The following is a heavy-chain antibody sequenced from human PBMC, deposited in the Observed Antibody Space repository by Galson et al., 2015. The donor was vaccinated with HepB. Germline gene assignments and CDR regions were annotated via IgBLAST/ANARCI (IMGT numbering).Heavy chain of an antibody. CDR2: INEDGSEK. V-gene: IGHV3-7*03. CDR1: GFSYGSYW. Sequence: LRLSCAASGFSYGSYWMSWVRQASGKGLEWVANINEDGSEKYYVDSMKGRFTISRDNAKTSLYLQMNSLRVDDTAVYYCAREGSWTDYWGQGTLVTVSS. CDR3: AREGSWTDY. J-gene: IGHJ4*02. D-gene: IGHD6-13*01.